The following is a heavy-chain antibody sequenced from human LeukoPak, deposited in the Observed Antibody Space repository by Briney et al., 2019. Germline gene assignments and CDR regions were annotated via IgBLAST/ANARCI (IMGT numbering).Heavy chain of an antibody. CDR3: ARKDSYGYEY. J-gene: IGHJ4*02. CDR1: GGTFSNYA. V-gene: IGHV1-18*01. D-gene: IGHD5-18*01. Sequence: ASVKVSCKASGGTFSNYAISWVRQAPGQGLEWMGWISGYNGNIHYAQKLQGRVTMTTDTSTSTAYMELRSLRSDDTAVYYCARKDSYGYEYWGQGTLVTVSS. CDR2: ISGYNGNI.